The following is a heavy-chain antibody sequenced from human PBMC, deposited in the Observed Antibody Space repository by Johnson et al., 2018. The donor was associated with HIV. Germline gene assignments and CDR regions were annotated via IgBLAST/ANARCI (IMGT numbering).Heavy chain of an antibody. CDR3: AREVERGLGFDI. Sequence: VHLVESGGGLVQPGGSLRLSCAAPGFTFSFYCMNWVRQAPGKGLEWVANINQDGSEKYYVDSVKGRFTISRDNAKKSVYLQMNSLRAEDTAVYYCAREVERGLGFDIWGQGTMVTVSS. J-gene: IGHJ3*02. V-gene: IGHV3-7*01. CDR2: INQDGSEK. CDR1: GFTFSFYC. D-gene: IGHD5-24*01.